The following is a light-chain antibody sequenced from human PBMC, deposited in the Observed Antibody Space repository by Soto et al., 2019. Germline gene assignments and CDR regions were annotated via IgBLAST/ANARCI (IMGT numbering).Light chain of an antibody. CDR1: QTVRNNY. CDR3: QQFSSYPLT. J-gene: IGKJ4*01. V-gene: IGKV3-20*01. Sequence: VFIQSPGTLSLSPGERATLSCRASQTVRNNYLAWYQQKPGQAPRLLIYDASSRTTGIPDRFSGGGSGTDFTLTISRLQPEDFAVYYCQQFSSYPLTFGGGTKVDIK. CDR2: DAS.